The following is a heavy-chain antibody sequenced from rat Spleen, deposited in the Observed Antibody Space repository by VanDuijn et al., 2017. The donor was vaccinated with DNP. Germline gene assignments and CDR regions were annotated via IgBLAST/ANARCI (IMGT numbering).Heavy chain of an antibody. J-gene: IGHJ2*01. CDR2: IWGDGST. V-gene: IGHV2-77*01. Sequence: QVQMKETGPGLVQTTQTLSVTCTVSGFSLTTYGVHWVRQAPGKGLEWMGIIWGDGSTNYNSALKSRLSISRDTSKSQVFLTMNSLQTDDTAVYYCARSHTTGMTWFAYWGQGVKVTVSS. CDR1: GFSLTTYG. D-gene: IGHD1-7*01. CDR3: ARSHTTGMTWFAY.